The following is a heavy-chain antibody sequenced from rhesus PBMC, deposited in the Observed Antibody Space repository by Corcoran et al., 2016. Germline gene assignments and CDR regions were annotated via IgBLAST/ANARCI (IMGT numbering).Heavy chain of an antibody. D-gene: IGHD6-31*01. CDR1: GGSISARYR. Sequence: QVQLQESGPGVVKPSEPLSLTCAVSGGSISARYRWSWIRPHPGKGLEWSGYIYGRSPSTKYNPALKSRVTMSKDTSKKQFSVKLSSVTAADTAVYYCAREGVRIAAAGTGDLDYWGQGVLVTVSA. V-gene: IGHV4S10*01. CDR3: AREGVRIAAAGTGDLDY. J-gene: IGHJ4*01. CDR2: IYGRSPST.